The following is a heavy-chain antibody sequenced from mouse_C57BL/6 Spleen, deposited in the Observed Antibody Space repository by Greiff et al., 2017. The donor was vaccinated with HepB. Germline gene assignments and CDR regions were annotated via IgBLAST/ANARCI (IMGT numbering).Heavy chain of an antibody. CDR2: IDPSDSYT. D-gene: IGHD2-12*01. CDR3: AIDSNDDAY. V-gene: IGHV1-69*01. J-gene: IGHJ3*01. CDR1: GYTFTRYW. Sequence: VQLQQPGAELVMPGASVKLSCKASGYTFTRYWLHWVKQRPGQGLEWIGEIDPSDSYTNYNQKFKGKSTLTVDKSSSTAYMQLSSLTSEDSAVYYCAIDSNDDAYWGQGTLVTVAA.